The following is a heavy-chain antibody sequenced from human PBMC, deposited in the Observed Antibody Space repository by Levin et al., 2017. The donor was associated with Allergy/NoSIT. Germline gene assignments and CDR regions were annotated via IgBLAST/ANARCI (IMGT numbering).Heavy chain of an antibody. D-gene: IGHD3-10*01. J-gene: IGHJ6*02. V-gene: IGHV1-2*02. CDR1: GYTFTGHY. CDR3: ARDSNSGSYFGYYFYGMDV. CDR2: MNPNRGGT. Sequence: GASVKVSCKASGYTFTGHYIHWVRQAPGQGLEWMGWMNPNRGGTNNAQKFQGRVTMPRDTSINTAYMEVRRLRSDDTAVYYCARDSNSGSYFGYYFYGMDVWGQGTTVTVSS.